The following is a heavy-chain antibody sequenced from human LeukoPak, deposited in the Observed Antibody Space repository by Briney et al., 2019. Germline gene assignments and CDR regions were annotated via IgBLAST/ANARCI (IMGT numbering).Heavy chain of an antibody. CDR1: GFTFEDYA. V-gene: IGHV3-9*01. D-gene: IGHD5-12*01. Sequence: GRSLRLSCTASGFTFEDYAMHWVRQVPGKGLEWVAGISWSSGNIGYAESVKGRFTISRDNAENTLHLQMNSLRTEDTALYFCARDAWRRAFNYGMDVWGQGTTVAVSS. J-gene: IGHJ6*02. CDR3: ARDAWRRAFNYGMDV. CDR2: ISWSSGNI.